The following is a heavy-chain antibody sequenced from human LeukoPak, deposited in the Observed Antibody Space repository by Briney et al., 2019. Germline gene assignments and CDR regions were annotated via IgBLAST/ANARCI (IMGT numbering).Heavy chain of an antibody. CDR1: GFTFSSYA. CDR2: ISGSGGST. Sequence: PGGSLRLSCAASGFTFSSYAMSWVRQAPGKGLEWVSAISGSGGSTYYADSVKGRFTISRDNSKNTLYLQMNSLRAEDTAVYYCARPPRYCSSTSCYVSDYWGQGTLVTVSS. CDR3: ARPPRYCSSTSCYVSDY. D-gene: IGHD2-2*01. V-gene: IGHV3-23*01. J-gene: IGHJ4*02.